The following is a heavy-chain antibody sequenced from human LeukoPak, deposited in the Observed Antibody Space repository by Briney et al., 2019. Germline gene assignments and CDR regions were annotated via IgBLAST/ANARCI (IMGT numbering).Heavy chain of an antibody. CDR1: GYTLTELS. J-gene: IGHJ4*02. D-gene: IGHD3-10*01. V-gene: IGHV1-18*01. CDR2: ISAYNGNT. Sequence: ASVKVSCKVSGYTLTELSMHWVRQAPGQGLEWMEWISAYNGNTNYAQKLQGRVTMTTDTSTSTAYMELRSLRSDDTAVYYCARDPYYYGSGSLLPFDYWGQGTLVTVSS. CDR3: ARDPYYYGSGSLLPFDY.